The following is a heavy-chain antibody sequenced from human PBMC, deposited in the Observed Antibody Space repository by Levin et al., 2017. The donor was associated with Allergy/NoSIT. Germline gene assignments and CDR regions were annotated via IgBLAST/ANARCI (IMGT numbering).Heavy chain of an antibody. CDR1: GFTFSDYY. J-gene: IGHJ3*02. V-gene: IGHV3-11*01. D-gene: IGHD3-22*01. CDR3: ARSNYDSSGWAFDI. Sequence: GESLKISCAASGFTFSDYYMSWIRQAPGKGLEWVSYISSSGSTIYYADSVKGRFTISRDNAKNSLYLQMNSLRAEDTAVYYCARSNYDSSGWAFDIWGQGTMVTVSS. CDR2: ISSSGSTI.